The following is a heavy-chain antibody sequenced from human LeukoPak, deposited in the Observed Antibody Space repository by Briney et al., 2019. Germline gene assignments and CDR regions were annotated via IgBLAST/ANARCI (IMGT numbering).Heavy chain of an antibody. CDR3: ARHVRFEGVDY. CDR2: IKQDGSEK. Sequence: PGGSLRLSCAASGFIFSSDWMSWVRQAPGKGLEWVANIKQDGSEKYYVDSVKGRFTISRDNAKNSLFLQINSLSAEATAVYYCARHVRFEGVDYWGQGTLVTVSS. D-gene: IGHD3-3*01. V-gene: IGHV3-7*01. CDR1: GFIFSSDW. J-gene: IGHJ4*02.